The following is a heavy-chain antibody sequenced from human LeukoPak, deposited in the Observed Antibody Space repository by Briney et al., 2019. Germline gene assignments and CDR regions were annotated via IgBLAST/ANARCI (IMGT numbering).Heavy chain of an antibody. D-gene: IGHD6-19*01. Sequence: SETLSLTCTVSGGSISSGGYYWSWIRQHPGKGLEWIGYIYYSGSTYYNPSLKSRVTISVDTSKNQFSLKLSSVTAADTAVYYCASQRQWLPRPHFDIWGQGTMVTVSS. CDR3: ASQRQWLPRPHFDI. CDR1: GGSISSGGYY. CDR2: IYYSGST. V-gene: IGHV4-31*03. J-gene: IGHJ3*02.